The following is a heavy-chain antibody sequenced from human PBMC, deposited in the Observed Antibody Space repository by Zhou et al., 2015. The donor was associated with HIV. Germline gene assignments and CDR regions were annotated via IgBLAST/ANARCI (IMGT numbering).Heavy chain of an antibody. CDR2: IETSANGGTT. J-gene: IGHJ5*02. CDR1: GFIFNNAW. CDR3: STAFVDIYGDFTKWLDP. D-gene: IGHD2-21*02. V-gene: IGHV3-15*04. Sequence: EVQLKESGGRFGQARGGCLKLSCVASGFIFNNAWMTWVRQSPGKGLEWIGHIETSANGGTTEYATAVKDRFFISRNDSTNTLYLHMNNLKTEDTGFYYCSTAFVDIYGDFTKWLDPWGQGTLVTVSS.